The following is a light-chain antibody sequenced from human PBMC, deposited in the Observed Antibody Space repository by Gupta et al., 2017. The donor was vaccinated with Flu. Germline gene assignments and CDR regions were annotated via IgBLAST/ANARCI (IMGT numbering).Light chain of an antibody. V-gene: IGKV3-20*01. CDR2: GAS. Sequence: IVLTQSPGTLSLSPGERATLSCMASQSVSSSFLAWYQQKPGQAPRILIYGASSRATAIPDRFSGSGSGTDFTLTISILEPEDFAVYFCQLYGSSPPITFGQGTRLEIK. J-gene: IGKJ5*01. CDR3: QLYGSSPPIT. CDR1: QSVSSSF.